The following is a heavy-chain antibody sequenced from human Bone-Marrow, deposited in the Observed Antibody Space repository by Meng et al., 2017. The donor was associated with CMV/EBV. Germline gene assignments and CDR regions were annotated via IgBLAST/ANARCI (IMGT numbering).Heavy chain of an antibody. CDR2: IKSKTDGGTT. CDR1: GFTFSNAW. Sequence: LSLTCAASGFTFSNAWMSWVRQAPGKGLEWVGRIKSKTDGGTTDYAAPVKGRFTISRDDSKNTLYLQMNSLKTEDTAVYYCTTELMSTVTTGYWGQGTPVTVSS. J-gene: IGHJ4*02. D-gene: IGHD4-17*01. V-gene: IGHV3-15*01. CDR3: TTELMSTVTTGY.